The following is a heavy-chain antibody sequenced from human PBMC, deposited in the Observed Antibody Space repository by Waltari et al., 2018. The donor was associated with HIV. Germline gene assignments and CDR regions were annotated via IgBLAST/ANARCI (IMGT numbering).Heavy chain of an antibody. D-gene: IGHD2-15*01. J-gene: IGHJ3*02. Sequence: QLQLQESGPGLVKPSEPLSLTCTVSGGSISSSGYYCVWIRQPPGKGLAWMGIIYPDDSDTRYSPSFQGQVTMSADRSTSTAYLQWSRLKASDTAMYYCARVLKGYCSGGNCYFDDTFDIWGQGTMVTVSS. V-gene: IGHV4-39*07. CDR3: ARVLKGYCSGGNCYFDDTFDI. CDR1: GGSISSSGYY. CDR2: IYPDDSDT.